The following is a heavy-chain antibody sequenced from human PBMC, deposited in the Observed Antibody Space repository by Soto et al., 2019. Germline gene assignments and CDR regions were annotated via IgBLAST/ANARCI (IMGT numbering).Heavy chain of an antibody. D-gene: IGHD2-2*01. CDR1: GYTFTTFG. CDR3: ARGYCGSTSCDNWFDP. J-gene: IGHJ5*02. V-gene: IGHV1-18*04. Sequence: GXSVKVSFKTSGYTFTTFGISWVRQAPGQGLEWMGWISAYNGNTNYAQKFQGRVTMTTDTSTSTAYMELRSLRSDDTAVYYCARGYCGSTSCDNWFDPWGQGTLVTVSS. CDR2: ISAYNGNT.